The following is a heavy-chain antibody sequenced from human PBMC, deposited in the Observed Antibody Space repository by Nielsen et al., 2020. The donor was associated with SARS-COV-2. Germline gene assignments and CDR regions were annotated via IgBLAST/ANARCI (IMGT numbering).Heavy chain of an antibody. D-gene: IGHD5-24*01. V-gene: IGHV4-59*01. Sequence: SETLSLTCSVSGGSISGSYWNWIRQSPGKGLEWIGNIYYSGTTNYNPSLKSLVTISVDTSKNQFSLKVNSVTAADTAVYYCVRIDMATISVDYWGRGTLVTVSS. CDR1: GGSISGSY. CDR3: VRIDMATISVDY. J-gene: IGHJ4*02. CDR2: IYYSGTT.